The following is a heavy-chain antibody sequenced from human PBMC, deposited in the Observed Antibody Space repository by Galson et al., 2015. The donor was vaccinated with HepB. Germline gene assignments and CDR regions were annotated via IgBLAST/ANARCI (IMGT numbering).Heavy chain of an antibody. V-gene: IGHV5-10-1*01. CDR2: IDPSDSYT. Sequence: QSGAEVKKPGESLRISCKGSGYSFTSYWISWVRQMPGKGLEWMGRIDPSDSYTNYSPSFQGHVTISADKSISTAYLQWSSLKASDTAMYYCASHTYYYDSSGYSPFDYWFQGTLVTVSS. CDR1: GYSFTSYW. J-gene: IGHJ4*02. D-gene: IGHD3-22*01. CDR3: ASHTYYYDSSGYSPFDY.